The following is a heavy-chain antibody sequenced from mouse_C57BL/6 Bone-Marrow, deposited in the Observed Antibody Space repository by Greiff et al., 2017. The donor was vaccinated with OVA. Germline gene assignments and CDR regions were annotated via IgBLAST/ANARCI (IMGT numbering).Heavy chain of an antibody. J-gene: IGHJ2*01. Sequence: DVQLQESGPGMVKPSQSLSLTCTVTGYSITSGYDWHWIRHFPGNKLEWMGYISYSGSTNYNPSLKSRISITHDTSKNHFFLKLNSVTTEDTATYYCARELQFYYFDYWGQGTTLTVSS. D-gene: IGHD1-1*01. CDR1: GYSITSGYD. CDR3: ARELQFYYFDY. V-gene: IGHV3-1*01. CDR2: ISYSGST.